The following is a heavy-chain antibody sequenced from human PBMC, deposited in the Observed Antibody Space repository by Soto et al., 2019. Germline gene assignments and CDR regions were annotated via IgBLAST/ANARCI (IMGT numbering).Heavy chain of an antibody. CDR1: GGTFSSDT. CDR3: ARSPGADYYDSSGYYYFDY. CDR2: IIPILGIA. Sequence: SVKGACKSAGGTFSSDTVSWVRQATRQGLEWMGRIIPILGIANYAQKFQGRVTITADKSTSTAYMELSSLRSEDTAVYYCARSPGADYYDSSGYYYFDYWGQGTLVTVSS. V-gene: IGHV1-69*02. J-gene: IGHJ4*02. D-gene: IGHD3-22*01.